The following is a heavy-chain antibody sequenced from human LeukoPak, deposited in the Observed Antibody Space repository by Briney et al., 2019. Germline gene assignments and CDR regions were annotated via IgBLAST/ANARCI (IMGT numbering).Heavy chain of an antibody. CDR2: IYYSGST. CDR1: GGSISSYY. CDR3: AREEDWFDP. V-gene: IGHV4-59*01. Sequence: ASETLSLTCTVSGGSISSYYWSWIRQPPGKGLEWIGYIYYSGSTNYNPSLKSRVTISVDTSKNQFSLKLSSVTAADTAVYYCAREEDWFDPWGQGTLVTVSS. J-gene: IGHJ5*02.